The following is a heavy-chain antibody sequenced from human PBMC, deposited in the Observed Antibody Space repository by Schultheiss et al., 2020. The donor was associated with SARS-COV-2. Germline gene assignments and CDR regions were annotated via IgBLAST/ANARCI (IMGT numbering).Heavy chain of an antibody. CDR1: GFTFSSYS. Sequence: GGSLRLSCAASGFTFSSYSMNWVRQAPGKGLEWVSSISSSSSYIYYADSVKGRFTISRDNAKNSLYLQMNSLRAEDTAVYYFAGSDSNTYYYYGMDVWGQGTTVTVSS. D-gene: IGHD6-13*01. CDR3: AGSDSNTYYYYGMDV. CDR2: ISSSSSYI. J-gene: IGHJ6*02. V-gene: IGHV3-21*01.